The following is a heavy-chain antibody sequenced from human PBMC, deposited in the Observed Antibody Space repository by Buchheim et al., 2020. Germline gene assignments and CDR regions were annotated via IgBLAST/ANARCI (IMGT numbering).Heavy chain of an antibody. J-gene: IGHJ4*02. V-gene: IGHV4-30-4*01. CDR2: IYYNGNT. D-gene: IGHD6-13*01. Sequence: QVQLQESGPGLVKPSQTLSLSCTVSGDSISSGDYAWSWIRQPPGKGLEWIGYIYYNGNTYYNPSLKSRVSMSVDTSENQFSLKLSSVTAADTAVYYCARGMAHFLAVAGYYWGQGTL. CDR1: GDSISSGDYA. CDR3: ARGMAHFLAVAGYY.